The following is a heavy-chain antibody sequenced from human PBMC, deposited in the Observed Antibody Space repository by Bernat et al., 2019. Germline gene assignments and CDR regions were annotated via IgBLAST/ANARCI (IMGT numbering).Heavy chain of an antibody. CDR2: IWYDGSNK. V-gene: IGHV3-33*01. D-gene: IGHD3-22*01. J-gene: IGHJ4*02. Sequence: QVQLVESGGGVVQPGRSLRLSCAASGFTFSSYGMHWVRQAPGKGLEWVAVIWYDGSNKYYADSVKGRFTISRDNSKNTLYLQMNSLKTEDTAVYYCTTDLGYDSSGYYFGYWGQGTLVTVSS. CDR1: GFTFSSYG. CDR3: TTDLGYDSSGYYFGY.